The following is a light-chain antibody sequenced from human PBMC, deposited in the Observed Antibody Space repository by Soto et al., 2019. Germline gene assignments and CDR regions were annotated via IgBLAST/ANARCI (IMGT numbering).Light chain of an antibody. Sequence: DIQMTQSPSTLSASVGDRVTITCRASQSISMWLAWYQQKPGKAPKLLIYDVSSLESGVPSRFSGSGSATDFTLTISSLQPDDFATSYCQQYNSYSPYTFGQGTKLEIK. CDR3: QQYNSYSPYT. J-gene: IGKJ2*01. V-gene: IGKV1-5*01. CDR2: DVS. CDR1: QSISMW.